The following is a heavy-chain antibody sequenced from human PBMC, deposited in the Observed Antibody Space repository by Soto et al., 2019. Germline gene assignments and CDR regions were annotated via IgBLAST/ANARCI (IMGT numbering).Heavy chain of an antibody. J-gene: IGHJ6*03. V-gene: IGHV4-59*01. CDR1: GGSISSYY. D-gene: IGHD3-10*01. CDR3: ARDRGKLDMVRGVIIPYYMDV. Sequence: TSETLSLTCTVSGGSISSYYWSWIRQPPGKGLEWIGYIYYSGSTNYNPSLKSRVTISVDTSKNQFSLKLSSVTAADTAVYYCARDRGKLDMVRGVIIPYYMDVWGKGTTVTVSS. CDR2: IYYSGST.